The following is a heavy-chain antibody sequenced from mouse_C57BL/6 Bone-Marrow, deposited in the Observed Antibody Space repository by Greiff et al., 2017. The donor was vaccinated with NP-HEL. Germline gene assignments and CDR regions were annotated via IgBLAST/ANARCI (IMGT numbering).Heavy chain of an antibody. Sequence: VQLQQSGPELVKPGASVKIPCKASGYTFTDYNMDWVKQSHGKSLEWIGDINPNNGGTIYNQKFKGKATLTVDKSSSTAYMELRSRTSEDTAVYYCARAGYDGSRFDYWGQGTTLTVSS. CDR3: ARAGYDGSRFDY. V-gene: IGHV1-18*01. D-gene: IGHD1-1*01. CDR2: INPNNGGT. CDR1: GYTFTDYN. J-gene: IGHJ2*01.